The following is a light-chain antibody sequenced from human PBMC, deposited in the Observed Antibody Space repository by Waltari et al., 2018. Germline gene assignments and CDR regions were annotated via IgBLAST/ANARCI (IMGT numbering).Light chain of an antibody. J-gene: IGKJ4*01. CDR2: DSS. Sequence: DIQMTQSPSSLSASVGDRVTITCQASQDISNYLNWYQQKPGKAPKLLIYDSSNLETVVPSRFIGIGSGTDFTFTISSLQPEDIATYYCQQYDNLPLTFGGGTKVEIK. CDR3: QQYDNLPLT. CDR1: QDISNY. V-gene: IGKV1-33*01.